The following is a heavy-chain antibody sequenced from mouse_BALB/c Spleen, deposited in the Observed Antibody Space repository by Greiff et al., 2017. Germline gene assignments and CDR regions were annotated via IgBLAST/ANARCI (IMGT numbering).Heavy chain of an antibody. CDR3: ARSTRAWFAY. Sequence: EVQRVESGGGLVQPVGSRKISCAASGFSFSNFGMNWVRQDPEKGLGWVAYISSGSSTIYYAETVKGRFTISRDNPKNTLFLQMTSLRSEDTAMYYCARSTRAWFAYWGQGTLVTVSA. CDR2: ISSGSSTI. CDR1: GFSFSNFG. V-gene: IGHV5-17*02. J-gene: IGHJ3*01.